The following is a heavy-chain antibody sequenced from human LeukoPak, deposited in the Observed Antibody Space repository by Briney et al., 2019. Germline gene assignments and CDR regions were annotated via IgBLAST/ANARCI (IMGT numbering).Heavy chain of an antibody. CDR3: ARRPWMATIHYLDS. J-gene: IGHJ4*02. V-gene: IGHV4-39*01. Sequence: SETLSLTCTVSGGSLSSGSNFWGWIRQPPGKGLEWVGTVYDSGNSYYSPALKYRVTISVDTSKNQFSLTVSRLTASDTAVDYCARRPWMATIHYLDSRGQGTLVTVSS. CDR2: VYDSGNS. CDR1: GGSLSSGSNF. D-gene: IGHD5-24*01.